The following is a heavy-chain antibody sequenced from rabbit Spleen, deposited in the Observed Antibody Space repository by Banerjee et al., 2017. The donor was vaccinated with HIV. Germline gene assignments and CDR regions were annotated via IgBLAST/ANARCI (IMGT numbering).Heavy chain of an antibody. CDR3: ARDGTGVIGWNFNL. CDR1: GFTLSSYY. Sequence: QLEESGGDLVKPGASLTLTCKASGFTLSSYYMNWIRQAPGKGLEWIGYLDPVFGITYYANWVNGRFSISRENAQNTVFLQMTSLTSADTATYFCARDGTGVIGWNFNLWGPGTLVTVS. D-gene: IGHD7-1*01. V-gene: IGHV1S7*01. J-gene: IGHJ4*01. CDR2: LDPVFGIT.